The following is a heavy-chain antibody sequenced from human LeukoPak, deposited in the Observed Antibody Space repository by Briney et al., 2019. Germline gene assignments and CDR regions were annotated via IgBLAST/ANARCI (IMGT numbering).Heavy chain of an antibody. J-gene: IGHJ2*01. V-gene: IGHV4-39*01. CDR2: MSYGGDT. CDR3: ARQGPTESYWYFDL. D-gene: IGHD1-14*01. Sequence: SETLSLTCTVSGGSISNDGYFWGWIRQPPGKGLEWIGSMSYGGDTYYSPALKSRLTISVDPPKNQFSLKLRSVTAADTAVYFCARQGPTESYWYFDLWGRGTLVTVSS. CDR1: GGSISNDGYF.